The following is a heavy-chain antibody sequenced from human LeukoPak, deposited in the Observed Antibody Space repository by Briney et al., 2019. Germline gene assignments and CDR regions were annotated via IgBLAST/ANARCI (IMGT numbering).Heavy chain of an antibody. J-gene: IGHJ4*02. V-gene: IGHV3-30*02. CDR2: IRYDGSNK. CDR3: ARENYYDTSFDY. Sequence: GGSLRLSCAASGFTFSSYGMHWVRQAPGKGLEWVAFIRYDGSNKYYADSVKGRFTISRDSSKNTLYLQMNSLRAEDTAVYYCARENYYDTSFDYWGQGTLVTVSS. CDR1: GFTFSSYG. D-gene: IGHD3-22*01.